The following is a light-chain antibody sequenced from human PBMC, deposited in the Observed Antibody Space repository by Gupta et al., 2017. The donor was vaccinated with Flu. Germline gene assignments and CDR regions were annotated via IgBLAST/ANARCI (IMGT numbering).Light chain of an antibody. CDR3: QREENLPVS. Sequence: STSASVGDRVIITSQANQEISNYSTYHQQNRGIAPKLLMYDASKADAWLPARISRSASAADFTLTISIRPPEDFVTYCCQREENLPVSFGWGTKLEIK. CDR2: DAS. V-gene: IGKV1-33*01. J-gene: IGKJ2*03. CDR1: QEISNY.